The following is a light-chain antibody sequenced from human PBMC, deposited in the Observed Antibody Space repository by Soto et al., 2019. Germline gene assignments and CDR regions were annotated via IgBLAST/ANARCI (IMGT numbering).Light chain of an antibody. CDR2: GAS. CDR1: QSVSSSF. J-gene: IGKJ4*01. Sequence: EIVLTQSPGTLSLSPGERATLSCRASQSVSSSFLAWYQQKPGQAPRLLIYGASSRATGIPDRFSGSGSGTDFTLTISRLEPEDVAVYYCQQYGNSPLTSGGGTKVEIK. V-gene: IGKV3-20*01. CDR3: QQYGNSPLT.